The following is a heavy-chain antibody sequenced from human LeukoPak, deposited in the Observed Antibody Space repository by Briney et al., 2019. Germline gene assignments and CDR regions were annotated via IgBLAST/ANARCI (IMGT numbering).Heavy chain of an antibody. V-gene: IGHV4-30-2*01. Sequence: SQTLSLTCAVSGGSISSGGYSWSWIRQPPGKGLEWIGNIYHSGSTYYNPSLKSRVTISVDRSKNQFSLKLSSVTAADTAVYYCASETSSGSYAAWGRGTLVTVSS. CDR2: IYHSGST. CDR1: GGSISSGGYS. J-gene: IGHJ5*02. D-gene: IGHD1-26*01. CDR3: ASETSSGSYAA.